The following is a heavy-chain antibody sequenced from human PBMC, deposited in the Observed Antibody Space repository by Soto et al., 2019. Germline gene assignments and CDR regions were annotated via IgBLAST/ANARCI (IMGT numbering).Heavy chain of an antibody. J-gene: IGHJ6*02. V-gene: IGHV4-4*07. CDR3: TKGPNWNYYYYGVDV. CDR2: VYSSGAT. D-gene: IGHD1-20*01. Sequence: PSETLYLTRTVSGDSVSNYYWGWIRQPAGRGLEWIGRVYSSGATNYNPSLNGRVTMSVDTSRNQFSLRLSSVTAADTAIYYCTKGPNWNYYYYGVDVWGQGTAVTAP. CDR1: GDSVSNYY.